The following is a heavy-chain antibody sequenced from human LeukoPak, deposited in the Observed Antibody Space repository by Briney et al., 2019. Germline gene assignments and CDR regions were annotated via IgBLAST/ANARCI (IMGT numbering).Heavy chain of an antibody. CDR1: GYTFTSYD. D-gene: IGHD3-3*01. Sequence: ASVKVYCKASGYTFTSYDINWVRQATGQGLEWMGWMNPNSGNTGYAQKFQGRVTMTRNTSISTAYMELSSLRSEDTAVYYCARAGYDFWSGYYAANWFDPWGQGTLVTVSS. V-gene: IGHV1-8*01. CDR2: MNPNSGNT. J-gene: IGHJ5*02. CDR3: ARAGYDFWSGYYAANWFDP.